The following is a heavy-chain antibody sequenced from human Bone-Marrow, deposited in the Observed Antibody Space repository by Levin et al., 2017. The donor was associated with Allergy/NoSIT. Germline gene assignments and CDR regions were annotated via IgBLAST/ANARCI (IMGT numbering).Heavy chain of an antibody. V-gene: IGHV2-5*02. D-gene: IGHD4-23*01. J-gene: IGHJ4*02. Sequence: SGPTLVKPTQTLTLTCTFSGFSLSSSGVGVGWIRQPPGKALEWLAFIYWDDDKRYSPSPKSRPTITKDTSKNQVVHTVTNMDPVDTGTYYCTRCSGNSVALGKFDYWGQGTLVTVSS. CDR2: IYWDDDK. CDR1: GFSLSSSGVG. CDR3: TRCSGNSVALGKFDY.